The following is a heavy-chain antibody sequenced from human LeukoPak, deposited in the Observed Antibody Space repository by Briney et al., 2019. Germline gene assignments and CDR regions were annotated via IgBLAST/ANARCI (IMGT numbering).Heavy chain of an antibody. CDR1: GGSMSSYY. V-gene: IGHV4-59*08. CDR2: IYYSGST. CDR3: ARHKDIRFLEWLPIDY. Sequence: SETLSLTCTVSGGSMSSYYWNWIRQPPGKGLEWIGYIYYSGSTNYNPSLKSRVTISVDTSKNQFSLKLTSVTAADTAVYYCARHKDIRFLEWLPIDYWGQGTLVTVSS. D-gene: IGHD3-3*01. J-gene: IGHJ4*02.